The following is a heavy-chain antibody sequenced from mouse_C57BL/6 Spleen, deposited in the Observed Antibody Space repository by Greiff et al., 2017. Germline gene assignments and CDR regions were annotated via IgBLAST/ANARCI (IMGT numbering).Heavy chain of an antibody. Sequence: VQLQQSGPELVKPGASVKISCKASGYAFSSSWMNWVKQRPGTGLEWIGRIYPGDGDTNYNGKFKGKATLTADKSSSTAYMQLSSLTSEDSAVYFCARTYDGYYGGDYFDYWGQGTTLTVSS. CDR2: IYPGDGDT. J-gene: IGHJ2*01. CDR3: ARTYDGYYGGDYFDY. D-gene: IGHD2-3*01. CDR1: GYAFSSSW. V-gene: IGHV1-82*01.